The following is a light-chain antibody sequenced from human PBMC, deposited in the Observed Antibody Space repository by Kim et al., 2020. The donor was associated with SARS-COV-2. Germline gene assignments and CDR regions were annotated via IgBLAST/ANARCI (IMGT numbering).Light chain of an antibody. CDR3: AAWDDSLNGVV. CDR1: NSNIGRNP. V-gene: IGLV1-44*01. J-gene: IGLJ2*01. CDR2: RNN. Sequence: GQRVTISCSGSNSNIGRNPVTWYQQLPGTAPKLLICRNNQRPSGVPDRISGSKSGTSASLAISGLQSEDEADYYCAAWDDSLNGVVFGGGTQLTVL.